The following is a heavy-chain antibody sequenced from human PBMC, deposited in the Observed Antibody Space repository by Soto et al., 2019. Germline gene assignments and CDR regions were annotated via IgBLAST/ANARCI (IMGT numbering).Heavy chain of an antibody. CDR1: GYTFTSYY. J-gene: IGHJ4*02. Sequence: QVQLVQSGAEVKKPGASVKVSCKASGYTFTSYYMHWVRQAPGQGLEWMGIINPTGVSTTYAQQFQGRVTVTRDTSTSTVYMELSSLRSEDTALYYCARGNYGGNSPGDYWGQGTLVTVSS. D-gene: IGHD4-17*01. V-gene: IGHV1-46*01. CDR2: INPTGVST. CDR3: ARGNYGGNSPGDY.